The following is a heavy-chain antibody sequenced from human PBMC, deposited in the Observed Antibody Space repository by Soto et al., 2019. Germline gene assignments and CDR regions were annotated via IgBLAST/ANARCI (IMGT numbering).Heavy chain of an antibody. J-gene: IGHJ4*02. CDR1: GLTFSNYA. D-gene: IGHD1-7*01. Sequence: PGGSLTLSCATSGLTFSNYAMSWVRQAPGGGLEWVSSMSCSSSTTYYADSVRGRFTISRDRSKNTLYLQMSSLRAEDTALYYCAKNQERELPRVIDFWGQGTLVTVSS. V-gene: IGHV3-23*01. CDR3: AKNQERELPRVIDF. CDR2: MSCSSSTT.